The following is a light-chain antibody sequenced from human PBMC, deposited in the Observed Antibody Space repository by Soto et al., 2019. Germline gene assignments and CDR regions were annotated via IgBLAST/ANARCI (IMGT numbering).Light chain of an antibody. CDR3: HQYESSPLT. V-gene: IGKV3-20*01. CDR2: GAS. CDR1: QSMSTNY. J-gene: IGKJ4*01. Sequence: EIVLAQSPDTLSLSPGERATLSCRTSQSMSTNYLAWYQQKSCQPPRLLLYGASIRATGIPDRFNGSGSGTDFTLTISRLEPEDFAVYYCHQYESSPLTFGGGAKVEIK.